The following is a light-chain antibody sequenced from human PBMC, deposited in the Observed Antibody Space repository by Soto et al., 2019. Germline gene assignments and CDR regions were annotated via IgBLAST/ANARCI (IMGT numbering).Light chain of an antibody. Sequence: EIVLTQSPATLSLSPGERATLSCRASQSVSNYLAWYQQKPGQAPRLLIYDASNRSSGIPARFSGSGSGTDLTRTISSLDPEDFAVYYCQQRSNWPPVTFGGGTKVEIK. V-gene: IGKV3-11*01. CDR1: QSVSNY. CDR2: DAS. J-gene: IGKJ4*01. CDR3: QQRSNWPPVT.